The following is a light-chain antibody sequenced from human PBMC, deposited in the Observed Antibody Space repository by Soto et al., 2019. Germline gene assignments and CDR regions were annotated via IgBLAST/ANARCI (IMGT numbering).Light chain of an antibody. CDR3: GTRDGRRSADV. CDR1: SSNIGNNY. CDR2: DND. J-gene: IGLJ1*01. V-gene: IGLV1-51*01. Sequence: QSVLTQPPSVSAAPGQKVTISCSGSSSNIGNNYVSWYQHLPGTAPKLLIYDNDKRPSGIPDRFSGAKSGTSATLGITGLQTGDEADYYCGTRDGRRSADVFGTGTKVTVL.